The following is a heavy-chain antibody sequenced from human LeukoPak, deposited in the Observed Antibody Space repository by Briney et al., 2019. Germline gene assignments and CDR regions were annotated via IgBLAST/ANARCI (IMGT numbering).Heavy chain of an antibody. CDR2: IIPILGIA. D-gene: IGHD4-23*01. Sequence: SVKVSCKASGGTFSSYAISWVRQAPGQGLEWMGRIIPILGIANYAQKSQGRVTITADKSTSTAYMELSSLRSEDTAVYYCARDQVGGGNGYYYYGMDVWGQGTTVTVSS. V-gene: IGHV1-69*04. CDR3: ARDQVGGGNGYYYYGMDV. J-gene: IGHJ6*02. CDR1: GGTFSSYA.